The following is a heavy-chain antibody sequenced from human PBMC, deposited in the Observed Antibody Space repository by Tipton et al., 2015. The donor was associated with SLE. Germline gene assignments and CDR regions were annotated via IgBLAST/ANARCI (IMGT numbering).Heavy chain of an antibody. V-gene: IGHV4-39*02. Sequence: TLSLTCTVSGGSISSSSYYWGWIRPPPGKGLEWIGNIYRTGTTYSNPSLNSRVTLSVDTSKNHFSLKLTSVTAADTAVYYCAKGDWSSYFDAWGQGILVTISS. J-gene: IGHJ5*02. CDR2: IYRTGTT. CDR1: GGSISSSSYY. D-gene: IGHD1-26*01. CDR3: AKGDWSSYFDA.